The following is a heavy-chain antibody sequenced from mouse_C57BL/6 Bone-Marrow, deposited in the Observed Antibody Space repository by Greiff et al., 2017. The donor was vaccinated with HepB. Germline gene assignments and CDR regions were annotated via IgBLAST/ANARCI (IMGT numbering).Heavy chain of an antibody. V-gene: IGHV5-2*01. CDR1: EYEFPSHD. CDR2: INSDGGST. J-gene: IGHJ2*01. Sequence: VQLQQSGGGLVQPGESLKLSCESNEYEFPSHDMSWVRKTPEKRLELVAAINSDGGSTDYPDTMERRFIISRDNTKKTLYLQMSSLRSEDTALYYCARGMVTRGVDYWGRGTTLTVSA. CDR3: ARGMVTRGVDY. D-gene: IGHD2-2*01.